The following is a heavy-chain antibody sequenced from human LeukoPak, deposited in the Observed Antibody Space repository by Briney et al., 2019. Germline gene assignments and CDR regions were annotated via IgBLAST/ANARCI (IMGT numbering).Heavy chain of an antibody. CDR1: GFTFSSYS. J-gene: IGHJ4*02. CDR2: ISCGAPST. V-gene: IGHV3-23*01. CDR3: AKLYGSGTHYPIDY. Sequence: GGFLRLSCSASGFTFSSYSFSSVRQAPGKGLAWVSAISCGAPSTYYADSVKVRFTMSRDNSKHTLYMQMNSLRAEDTGVYYCAKLYGSGTHYPIDYWGQGMLVTVSS. D-gene: IGHD3-10*01.